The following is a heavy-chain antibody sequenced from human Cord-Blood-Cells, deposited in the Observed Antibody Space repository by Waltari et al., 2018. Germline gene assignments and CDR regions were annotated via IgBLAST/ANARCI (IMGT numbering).Heavy chain of an antibody. Sequence: QVQLQQWGAGLLKPSETLSLTCAVYVGSFSGYYWTWIRQPPGKGLEWIGEINHSGSTNYNPSLKSRVTISVDTSKNQFSLKLSSVTAADTAVYYCARGFYIAAAGTYYFDYWGQGTLVTVSS. J-gene: IGHJ4*02. V-gene: IGHV4-34*01. CDR1: VGSFSGYY. CDR3: ARGFYIAAAGTYYFDY. CDR2: INHSGST. D-gene: IGHD6-13*01.